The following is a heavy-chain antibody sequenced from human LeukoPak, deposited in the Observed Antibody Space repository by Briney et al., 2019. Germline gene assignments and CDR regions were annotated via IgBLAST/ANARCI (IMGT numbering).Heavy chain of an antibody. CDR3: ARDRRGYDSSGYYDY. J-gene: IGHJ4*02. Sequence: GGSLRLSCAPSGFTFSSYGMHWVRQAPGKGLEWVAVIWYEGSYKYYADSVKGRFTISRDNSKNTLYLQMNSLRAEDTAVYYCARDRRGYDSSGYYDYWGQGTLVTVSS. CDR1: GFTFSSYG. CDR2: IWYEGSYK. V-gene: IGHV3-33*01. D-gene: IGHD3-22*01.